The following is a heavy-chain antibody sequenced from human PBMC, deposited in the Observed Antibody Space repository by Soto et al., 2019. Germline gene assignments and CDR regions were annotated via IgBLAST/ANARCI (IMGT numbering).Heavy chain of an antibody. D-gene: IGHD2-21*02. Sequence: GGSLRLSCAASGFTFSSYTMSWVRQAPGKGLEWVSAISGSGGSTYYADSVKGRFTISRDNSKNTLYLQMNSLRAEDTAVYYCARGIVVVTAIPRRFDYWGQGTLVTVS. CDR1: GFTFSSYT. CDR2: ISGSGGST. J-gene: IGHJ4*02. V-gene: IGHV3-23*01. CDR3: ARGIVVVTAIPRRFDY.